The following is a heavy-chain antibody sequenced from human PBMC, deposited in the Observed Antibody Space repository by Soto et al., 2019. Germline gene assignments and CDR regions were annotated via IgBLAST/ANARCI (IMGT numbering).Heavy chain of an antibody. CDR3: EDVWFGEFSFDS. CDR1: GFSLSTSGVG. V-gene: IGHV2-5*02. CDR2: IYLDDDK. Sequence: QITLKESGPTLVKPTQTLTLTCTFSGFSLSTSGVGVGWIRQPPGKALEWLALIYLDDDKRYSPSLKSRLTITKDTTKHQMFLTMTNMDPVDTATYCCEDVWFGEFSFDSWGQGTLVTVSS. D-gene: IGHD3-10*01. J-gene: IGHJ4*02.